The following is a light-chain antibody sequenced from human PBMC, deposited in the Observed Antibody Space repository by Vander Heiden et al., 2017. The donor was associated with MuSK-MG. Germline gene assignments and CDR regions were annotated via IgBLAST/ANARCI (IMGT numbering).Light chain of an antibody. V-gene: IGKV1-12*01. CDR2: DAS. J-gene: IGKJ4*01. CDR3: RQAQRFPLT. Sequence: TPMTQSPSSVSASVGDRVTITCRASQDISRWLAWFQQKPGKAPKLLIYDASSLQSGVRSRFSGSGSGTDFTVTISSLQPEDFATYYCRQAQRFPLTFGGGTKVEIK. CDR1: QDISRW.